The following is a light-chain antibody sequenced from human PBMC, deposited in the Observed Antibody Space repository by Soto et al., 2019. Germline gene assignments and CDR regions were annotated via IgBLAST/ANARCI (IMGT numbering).Light chain of an antibody. J-gene: IGKJ5*01. CDR1: QTINNN. CDR3: QQYSKWPPIT. V-gene: IGKV3-15*01. CDR2: GAS. Sequence: VMTQAPATLSVSPGERATLSCRASQTINNNVAWYQLKDGQVPRLLIYGASTRATDIPARFSGSGSGTEFTLTISYLQSEDFAVYYCQQYSKWPPITFGQGTRLEIK.